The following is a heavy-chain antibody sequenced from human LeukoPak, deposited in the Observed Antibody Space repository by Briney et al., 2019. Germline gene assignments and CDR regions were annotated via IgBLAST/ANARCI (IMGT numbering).Heavy chain of an antibody. V-gene: IGHV1-46*01. CDR3: ARVMDTKRGYSGYDY. J-gene: IGHJ4*02. D-gene: IGHD5-12*01. CDR1: NYTFTNYG. Sequence: ASVKVSCKASNYTFTNYGISWVRQAPGQGLEWMAIINPSSVSTNYAQKFQGRVSLTRDMSTTTVFLELSGLRYEDTAVYYCARVMDTKRGYSGYDYWGQGTLVTVSS. CDR2: INPSSVST.